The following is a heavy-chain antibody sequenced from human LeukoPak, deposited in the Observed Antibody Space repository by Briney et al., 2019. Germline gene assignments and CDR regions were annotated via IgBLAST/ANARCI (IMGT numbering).Heavy chain of an antibody. J-gene: IGHJ4*02. D-gene: IGHD3-10*01. Sequence: PSETLSLTCTVSGASISSNNYYWGWVRQPPGEGLEWIGNIYSSGNTYYNASLKSRVTIYIDTSKNQFSLNLGSVTAADTAVYYCAKDADDYYGSGNCFDYWGQGTLVTVSS. CDR2: IYSSGNT. CDR1: GASISSNNYY. V-gene: IGHV4-39*02. CDR3: AKDADDYYGSGNCFDY.